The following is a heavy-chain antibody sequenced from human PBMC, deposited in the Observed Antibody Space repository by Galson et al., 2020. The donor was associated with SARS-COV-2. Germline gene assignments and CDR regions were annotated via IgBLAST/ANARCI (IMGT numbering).Heavy chain of an antibody. Sequence: KIGESLKISCKGSGYSFTSYWIGWVRQMPGKGLEWMGIIYPGDSDTRYSPSFQGQVTISADKSISTAYLQWSSLKASDTAMYYCARGVEMATSDDAFDIWGQGTMVTVSS. CDR2: IYPGDSDT. CDR1: GYSFTSYW. CDR3: ARGVEMATSDDAFDI. V-gene: IGHV5-51*01. J-gene: IGHJ3*02. D-gene: IGHD5-12*01.